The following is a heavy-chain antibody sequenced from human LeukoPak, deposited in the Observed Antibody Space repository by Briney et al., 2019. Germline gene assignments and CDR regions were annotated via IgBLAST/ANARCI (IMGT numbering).Heavy chain of an antibody. J-gene: IGHJ4*02. D-gene: IGHD2-15*01. CDR2: FDPEDGET. CDR1: GYTFTGYY. V-gene: IGHV1-24*01. CDR3: ASGEAEGVGY. Sequence: ASVKVSCKASGYTFTGYYMHWVRQAPGKGLEWMGGFDPEDGETIYAQKFQGRVTMTEDTSTDTAYMELSSLRSEDTAVYYCASGEAEGVGYWGQGTLVTVSS.